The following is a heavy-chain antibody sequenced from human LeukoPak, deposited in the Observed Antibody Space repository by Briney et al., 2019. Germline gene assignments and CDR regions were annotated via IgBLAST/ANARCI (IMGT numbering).Heavy chain of an antibody. J-gene: IGHJ4*02. Sequence: PGGSLRLSCAASGFTFSSYAMGWFRQARGKGLEWVSTVNESGGRTYYADSVKGRFTMSRDNSKNTLYLQMNSLRVEDTAIYYCAKEGRPNSGGGFFDYSGQGTRVAVSS. CDR2: VNESGGRT. CDR3: AKEGRPNSGGGFFDY. V-gene: IGHV3-23*01. D-gene: IGHD1-26*01. CDR1: GFTFSSYA.